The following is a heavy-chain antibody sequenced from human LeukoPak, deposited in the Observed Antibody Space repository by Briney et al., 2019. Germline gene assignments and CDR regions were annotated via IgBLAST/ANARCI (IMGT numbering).Heavy chain of an antibody. Sequence: SETLSLTCAVYGGSFSGYYWSWIRQPPGKGLEWIGEVNHSGSTNYNPSLKSRVTISVDTSKNQFSLKLSSVTAADTAVYYCARDGVRDYCGGDCYSGAFDIWGQGTMVTVSS. D-gene: IGHD2-21*02. CDR2: VNHSGST. J-gene: IGHJ3*02. CDR1: GGSFSGYY. V-gene: IGHV4-34*01. CDR3: ARDGVRDYCGGDCYSGAFDI.